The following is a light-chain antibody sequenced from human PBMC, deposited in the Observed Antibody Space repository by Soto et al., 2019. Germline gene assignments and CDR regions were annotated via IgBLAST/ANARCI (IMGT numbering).Light chain of an antibody. CDR1: SSDVGGYIY. J-gene: IGLJ2*01. CDR2: EVT. CDR3: SSYTTSNTLT. Sequence: SALTQPASVSGSPGQSITISCTGTSSDVGGYIYVSWYQRHPGKAPKLLIYEVTNRPSGVSNRFSGSKSGNTASLTISGLQPEDEADYYCSSYTTSNTLTFGGGTKLTVL. V-gene: IGLV2-14*01.